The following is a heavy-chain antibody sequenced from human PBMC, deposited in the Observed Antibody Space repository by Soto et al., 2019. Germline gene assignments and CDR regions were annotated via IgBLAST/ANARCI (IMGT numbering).Heavy chain of an antibody. CDR3: EKDRGSSSGDPIFDF. Sequence: EMEFVESGGGFIEPGRSLRLSCAASGFSFGDYSILWVRQAPGQGLEWVCGISWDSAVIDYADSVKGRFRIGRDNDMKYLSLHMNNMRPEDTALYNCEKDRGSSSGDPIFDFWGRGTLVTVSS. J-gene: IGHJ4*02. D-gene: IGHD6-13*01. CDR2: ISWDSAVI. CDR1: GFSFGDYS. V-gene: IGHV3-9*01.